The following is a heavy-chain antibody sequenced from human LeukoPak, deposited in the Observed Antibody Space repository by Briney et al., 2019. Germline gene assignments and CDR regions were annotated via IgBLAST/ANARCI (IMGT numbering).Heavy chain of an antibody. D-gene: IGHD6-19*01. Sequence: GASVKVSCKASGYTFTSYYMHWVRQAPGQGLEWMGWISAYNGNTNYAQKLQGRVTMTTDTSTSTAYMELRSLRSDDTAVYYCARESVKGGWYADYWGQGTLVTVSS. CDR1: GYTFTSYY. V-gene: IGHV1-18*04. J-gene: IGHJ4*02. CDR2: ISAYNGNT. CDR3: ARESVKGGWYADY.